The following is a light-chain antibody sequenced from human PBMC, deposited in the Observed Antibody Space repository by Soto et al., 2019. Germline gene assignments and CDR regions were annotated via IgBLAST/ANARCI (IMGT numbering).Light chain of an antibody. CDR2: DAS. CDR3: QQRSNWPPIT. J-gene: IGKJ4*01. Sequence: EIVMTQSPATLSVSPGERATLSCRASQSISRHLAWYQQKPGQAPRLLIYDASNRATGIPARFSGIGSGTDFTLTISSLEPEDFAVYYCQQRSNWPPITFGGGTKVEIK. V-gene: IGKV3-11*01. CDR1: QSISRH.